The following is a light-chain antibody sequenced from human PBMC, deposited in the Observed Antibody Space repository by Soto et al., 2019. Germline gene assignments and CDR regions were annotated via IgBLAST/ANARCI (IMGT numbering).Light chain of an antibody. J-gene: IGLJ2*01. CDR2: EGS. V-gene: IGLV2-23*01. CDR1: SSDVGSYNL. Sequence: QSVLTQPASVSGSPGQSITISCTGTSSDVGSYNLVSWYQQHPGKAPKLMIYEGSKRPSGVSNRFSGSKSGNTASLTISGLQAEDEDDYYFCSYAGSSTLVFGGGTKLTVL. CDR3: CSYAGSSTLV.